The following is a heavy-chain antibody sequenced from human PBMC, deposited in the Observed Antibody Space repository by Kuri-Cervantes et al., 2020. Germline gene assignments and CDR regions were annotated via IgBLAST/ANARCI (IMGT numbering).Heavy chain of an antibody. CDR2: TYYRSKWYN. CDR3: AREQRWAMIAFLDY. Sequence: SCAISGDSVSSNSAAWNWIRQSPSRGLEWLGRTYYRSKWYNDYAVSVKSRITINPDTSKNQFSLQLNSVTPEDTAVYYCAREQRWAMIAFLDYWGQGTLVTVSS. V-gene: IGHV6-1*01. J-gene: IGHJ4*02. D-gene: IGHD3-22*01. CDR1: GDSVSSNSAA.